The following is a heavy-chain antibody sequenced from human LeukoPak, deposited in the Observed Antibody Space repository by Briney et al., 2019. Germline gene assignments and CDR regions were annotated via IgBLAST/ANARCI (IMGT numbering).Heavy chain of an antibody. V-gene: IGHV3-21*01. D-gene: IGHD6-19*01. Sequence: GGSLRLSCAASGFTFSSYSMNWVRQAPGRGLEWVSSISSSSSYIYYADSVKGRFTISRDNAKNSLYLQMNSLRAEDTAVYYCPRQGEAVAGPLDYCGQGTLVTVSS. CDR1: GFTFSSYS. J-gene: IGHJ4*02. CDR2: ISSSSSYI. CDR3: PRQGEAVAGPLDY.